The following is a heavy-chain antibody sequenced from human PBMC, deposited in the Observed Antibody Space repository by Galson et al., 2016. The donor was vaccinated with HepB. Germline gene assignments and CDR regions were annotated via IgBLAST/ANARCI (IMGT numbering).Heavy chain of an antibody. V-gene: IGHV3-30-3*01. CDR1: GFTFSSYA. J-gene: IGHJ4*02. CDR2: ITYDGSNK. Sequence: SLRLSCAASGFTFSSYAMHWVRQAPGKGLEWVAVITYDGSNKYYADSVKGRFTISRDNVKNSLYLQMNSLRDEDTAVYYCARDGGGSYENDYWGLGTLVTVSS. D-gene: IGHD2-15*01. CDR3: ARDGGGSYENDY.